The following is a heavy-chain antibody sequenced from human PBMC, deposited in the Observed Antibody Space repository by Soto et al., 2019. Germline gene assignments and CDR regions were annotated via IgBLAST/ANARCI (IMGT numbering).Heavy chain of an antibody. CDR2: LSHTGNT. J-gene: IGHJ4*02. V-gene: IGHV4-34*01. CDR1: GGSFSEYY. CDR3: VLFVEADALSDS. Sequence: QVQLQQWGAGLLRPSETLSLTCAVYGGSFSEYYWNWIRQPPGMGLEWIGDLSHTGNTKYNPSLKSRLTISLDTSKRQFSLQLSSVTAADTAMYYCVLFVEADALSDSWAQGTLVSVSS. D-gene: IGHD2-15*01.